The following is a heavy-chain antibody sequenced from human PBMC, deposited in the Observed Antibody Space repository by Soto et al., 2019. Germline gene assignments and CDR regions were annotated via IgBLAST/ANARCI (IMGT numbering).Heavy chain of an antibody. CDR2: ISSSSSYI. V-gene: IGHV3-11*06. CDR3: AREPYGGSDYYYYGMDV. J-gene: IGHJ6*02. D-gene: IGHD5-12*01. CDR1: GFTFSDYY. Sequence: PGGSLRLSCAASGFTFSDYYMSWIRQAPGKGLEWVSSISSSSSYIYYADSVKGRFTISRDNAKNSLYLQMNSLRAEDTAVYYCAREPYGGSDYYYYGMDVWGQGTTVTVSS.